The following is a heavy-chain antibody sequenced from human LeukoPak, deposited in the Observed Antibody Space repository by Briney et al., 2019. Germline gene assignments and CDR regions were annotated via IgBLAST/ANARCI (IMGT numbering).Heavy chain of an antibody. V-gene: IGHV3-30*18. CDR1: GFTFSSYS. CDR3: AKDSYGMDV. CDR2: ISYDGTNK. J-gene: IGHJ6*02. Sequence: PGGSLRLSCAASGFTFSSYSMNWVRQAPGKGLEWVAVISYDGTNKYYADSVKGRFTISRDNSKNTLYLQMNSLRAEDTTVYYCAKDSYGMDVWGQGTTVTVSS.